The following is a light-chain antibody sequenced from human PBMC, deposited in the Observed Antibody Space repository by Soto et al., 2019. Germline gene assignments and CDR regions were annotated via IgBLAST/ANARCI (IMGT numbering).Light chain of an antibody. CDR3: HTYGTSASGVI. Sequence: QSVLTQTPSVSGAPGQKITMSCTGSSSNIGAGYDVHWYQQLPGAAPRLLIYADNNRPSGVPDRFSASHSGTSASLASTGLQGEDDAVYSDHTYGTSASGVIFGAGTKLT. V-gene: IGLV1-40*01. CDR2: ADN. J-gene: IGLJ2*01. CDR1: SSNIGAGYD.